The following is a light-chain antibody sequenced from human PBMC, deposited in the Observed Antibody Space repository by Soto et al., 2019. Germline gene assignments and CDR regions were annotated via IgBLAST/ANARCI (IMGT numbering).Light chain of an antibody. CDR1: QSISNW. Sequence: DIQMTQSPSTLSASVRDRVTITCRASQSISNWLAWYQQKPGKAPKLLIYQASSLESGVPSTFSGSGSGTEFTLTISSLQPDDFATYYCQQYNTYPWTFGQGTKVEIK. J-gene: IGKJ1*01. V-gene: IGKV1-5*03. CDR3: QQYNTYPWT. CDR2: QAS.